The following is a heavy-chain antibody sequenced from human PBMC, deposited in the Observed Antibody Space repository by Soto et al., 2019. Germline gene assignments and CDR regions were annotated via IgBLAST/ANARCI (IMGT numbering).Heavy chain of an antibody. CDR1: GFTFSSYG. J-gene: IGHJ4*02. Sequence: PGGSLRLSCAASGFTFSSYGMHWVRQAPGKGLEWVEVICHDGSNKYYADSVKGRFTISRDNSKNTLYLQMNSLRAEETAVYYCVRDAEKIVAVPAAHXWGQATLVTVSX. D-gene: IGHD2-2*01. CDR3: VRDAEKIVAVPAAHX. CDR2: ICHDGSNK. V-gene: IGHV3-33*01.